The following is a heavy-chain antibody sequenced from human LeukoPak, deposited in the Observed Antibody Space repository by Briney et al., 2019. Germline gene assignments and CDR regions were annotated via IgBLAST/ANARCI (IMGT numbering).Heavy chain of an antibody. CDR1: GGTFSSYA. CDR2: IIPIFGTA. J-gene: IGHJ4*02. CDR3: AREFQSVGARVFDY. Sequence: GASVKVSCKASGGTFSSYAISWVRQAPGQGLEWMGGIIPIFGTANYAQKFQGRVTITTDESTSTAYMELSSLRSEDTAVYYCAREFQSVGARVFDYWGQGTLVTVSS. V-gene: IGHV1-69*05. D-gene: IGHD1-26*01.